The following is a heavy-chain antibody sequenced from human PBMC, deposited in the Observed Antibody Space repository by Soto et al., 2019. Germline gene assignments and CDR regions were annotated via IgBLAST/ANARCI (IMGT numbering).Heavy chain of an antibody. Sequence: SVKVSCKASGGTFSSYTISWVRQAPGQGLEWMGRIIPILGIANYAQKFQGRVTITADKSTSTAYMELSSLRSEDTAVYYCARDGRHCSGGSCYSGGNGFDPWGQGTLVTVSS. CDR1: GGTFSSYT. CDR2: IIPILGIA. V-gene: IGHV1-69*04. CDR3: ARDGRHCSGGSCYSGGNGFDP. J-gene: IGHJ5*02. D-gene: IGHD2-15*01.